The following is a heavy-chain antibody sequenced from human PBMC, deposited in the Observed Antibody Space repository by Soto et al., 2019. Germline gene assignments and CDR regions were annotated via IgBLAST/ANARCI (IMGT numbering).Heavy chain of an antibody. CDR3: ARRRPYSSGWYGAVDI. Sequence: SETLSLTCTVSGGSISSSSYYWGWIRQPPGKGLEWIGSIYYSGSTYYNPSLKSRVTISVDTSKNQFSLKLSSVTAADTAVYYCARRRPYSSGWYGAVDIWGQGTMVTVS. CDR1: GGSISSSSYY. D-gene: IGHD6-19*01. J-gene: IGHJ3*02. V-gene: IGHV4-39*01. CDR2: IYYSGST.